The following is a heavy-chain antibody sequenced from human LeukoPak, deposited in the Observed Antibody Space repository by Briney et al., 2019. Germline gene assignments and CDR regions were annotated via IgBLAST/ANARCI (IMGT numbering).Heavy chain of an antibody. CDR3: ASPLLVRNSSAFDA. V-gene: IGHV5-51*01. CDR2: IYPGDSDT. Sequence: GESLKISCKGSGYKFNAYWIGWVRQMPGKGLEWMGIIYPGDSDTQYSPSFQGQVTISVDKSINTAYLQWSSLKASDTATYYCASPLLVRNSSAFDAWGQGTVVTVSS. J-gene: IGHJ3*01. D-gene: IGHD6-6*01. CDR1: GYKFNAYW.